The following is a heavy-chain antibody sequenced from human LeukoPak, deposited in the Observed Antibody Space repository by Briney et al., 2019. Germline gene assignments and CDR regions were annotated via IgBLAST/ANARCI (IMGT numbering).Heavy chain of an antibody. J-gene: IGHJ4*02. Sequence: PGGSLRLSCAASGFTFSSYAMHWVRQAPGKGLEWVAVISYDGSNKYYADSVKGRFTISRDNSKNTLYLQMNSLRAEDTAVYYCARDRVYYDILTGYSPSFDYWGQGTLVTVSS. CDR1: GFTFSSYA. CDR2: ISYDGSNK. CDR3: ARDRVYYDILTGYSPSFDY. D-gene: IGHD3-9*01. V-gene: IGHV3-30-3*01.